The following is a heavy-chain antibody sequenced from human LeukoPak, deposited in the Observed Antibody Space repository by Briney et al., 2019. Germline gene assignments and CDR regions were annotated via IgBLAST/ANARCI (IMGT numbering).Heavy chain of an antibody. CDR1: GFTFTNYY. D-gene: IGHD1-26*01. CDR2: ISAYNGNT. CDR3: ARVRREVEPDY. V-gene: IGHV1-18*04. J-gene: IGHJ4*02. Sequence: GASVKVSCKASGFTFTNYYIHWVRQAPGQGLEWMGWISAYNGNTNYAQKLQGRVTITTDTSTSTAYIELRSLRSDDTAVYYCARVRREVEPDYWGQGTLVTVSS.